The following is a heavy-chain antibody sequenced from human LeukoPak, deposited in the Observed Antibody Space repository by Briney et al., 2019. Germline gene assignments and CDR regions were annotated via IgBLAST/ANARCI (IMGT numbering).Heavy chain of an antibody. Sequence: SETLSLTCAVYGGSFSGYYWSWIRQPPGKGREWSGEINHSGSTNYNPSLKSRVTISLDTSKNQFPLKVSCVPAGDAPVYYCARGGGFTYSYDSRGQYFDYWGQGTLVTVSS. CDR1: GGSFSGYY. D-gene: IGHD3-22*01. CDR2: INHSGST. CDR3: ARGGGFTYSYDSRGQYFDY. J-gene: IGHJ4*02. V-gene: IGHV4-34*01.